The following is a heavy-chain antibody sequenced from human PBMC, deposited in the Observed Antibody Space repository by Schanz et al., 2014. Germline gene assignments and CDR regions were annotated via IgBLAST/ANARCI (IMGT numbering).Heavy chain of an antibody. CDR2: IGSSSSRI. J-gene: IGHJ4*02. CDR3: ARGGPAYYFDD. CDR1: GFTFSSNS. Sequence: EVQLVESGGGLVQPGGSLRLSCAASGFTFSSNSMNWVRQAPGKGLEWISYIGSSSSRIDHADSVKGRFTISRDNSNKTVDLQMNSLRAEDTAVYYCARGGPAYYFDDWGQGTLVTVSS. V-gene: IGHV3-48*04.